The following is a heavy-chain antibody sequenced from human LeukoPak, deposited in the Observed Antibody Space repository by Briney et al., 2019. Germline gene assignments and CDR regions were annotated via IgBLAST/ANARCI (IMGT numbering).Heavy chain of an antibody. CDR2: ISGSGGRT. V-gene: IGHV3-23*01. Sequence: SGGSLRLSCAASGFTFSSYAMSWVRQAPGKGLEWVSGISGSGGRTYYADSVKGRFTISRDNSKNALYLQMNSLRAEDTAVYYCAKYLPPSSGYYSSVGNYYYYYYGMDVWGQGTTVTVSS. CDR3: AKYLPPSSGYYSSVGNYYYYYYGMDV. J-gene: IGHJ6*02. CDR1: GFTFSSYA. D-gene: IGHD3-22*01.